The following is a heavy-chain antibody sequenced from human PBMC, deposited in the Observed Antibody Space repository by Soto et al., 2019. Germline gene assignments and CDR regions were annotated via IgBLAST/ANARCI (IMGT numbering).Heavy chain of an antibody. CDR2: ISTYNGST. CDR3: ARDLTVTLYALDV. Sequence: ASAKVCCKDPGYSFTSYAITWVQHAPGQGLEWMGYISTYNGSTNYAQILQGRVTMTTDRSTSTAYIELRSLRSDDTAVYYCARDLTVTLYALDVWGQGTTVTVSS. CDR1: GYSFTSYA. J-gene: IGHJ6*02. D-gene: IGHD4-4*01. V-gene: IGHV1-18*01.